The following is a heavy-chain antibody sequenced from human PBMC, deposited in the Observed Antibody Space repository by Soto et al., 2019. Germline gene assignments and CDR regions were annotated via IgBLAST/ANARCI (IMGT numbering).Heavy chain of an antibody. J-gene: IGHJ1*01. CDR2: IYKTGST. CDR3: ARNGDM. CDR1: GFSISFGNYY. Sequence: QLQESGPGLVKPSETLSLTCSVSGFSISFGNYYWTWVRQPPGKGLELIGYIYKTGSTQYNPSLKSRVSISVDVSKDQFSLNLSSVTAADTAVYYCARNGDMWGQGTLVTVSS. D-gene: IGHD7-27*01. V-gene: IGHV4-61*01.